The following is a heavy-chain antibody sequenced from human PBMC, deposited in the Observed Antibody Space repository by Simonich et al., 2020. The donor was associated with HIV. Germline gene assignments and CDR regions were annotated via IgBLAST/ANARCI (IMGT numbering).Heavy chain of an antibody. J-gene: IGHJ4*02. CDR3: ARRDRELILYFDY. Sequence: QVQLQQWGAGLLKPSETLSLTCAVYVGSSSGYYWSWIRQPPGKGLEWIGEINHNGITNYKSSLNSRATISVDKSKNQFSLKLSSVTAADTAIYYCARRDRELILYFDYWGQGNLVTVSS. V-gene: IGHV4-34*01. CDR2: INHNGIT. D-gene: IGHD3-3*01. CDR1: VGSSSGYY.